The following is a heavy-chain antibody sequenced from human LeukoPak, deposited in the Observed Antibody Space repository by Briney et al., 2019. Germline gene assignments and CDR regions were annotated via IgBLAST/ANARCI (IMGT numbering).Heavy chain of an antibody. Sequence: GASVKVSCKASGGTFSSYTISWVRQAPGQGLEWMGRIIPILGIANYAQKFQGRVTMTRDTSTSTVYMELSSLRSEDTAVYYCARSEDGGTVTPSDYYYYGMDVWGQGTTVTVSS. CDR2: IIPILGIA. D-gene: IGHD4-17*01. CDR3: ARSEDGGTVTPSDYYYYGMDV. J-gene: IGHJ6*02. CDR1: GGTFSSYT. V-gene: IGHV1-69*02.